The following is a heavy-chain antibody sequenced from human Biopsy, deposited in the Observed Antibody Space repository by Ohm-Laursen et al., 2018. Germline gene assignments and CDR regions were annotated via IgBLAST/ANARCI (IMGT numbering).Heavy chain of an antibody. D-gene: IGHD2-15*01. CDR2: IDPDSGRT. J-gene: IGHJ4*02. Sequence: SVKVSCKASGYTFSLYHIHWVRQAPGQGLEWMGWIDPDSGRTSFGQNFQGRVTMTSDTSTGTAYLELTRLRSDDTAVYYCARDPYCSGGNCYSPLDHWGQGTLVTVSS. CDR3: ARDPYCSGGNCYSPLDH. V-gene: IGHV1-2*02. CDR1: GYTFSLYH.